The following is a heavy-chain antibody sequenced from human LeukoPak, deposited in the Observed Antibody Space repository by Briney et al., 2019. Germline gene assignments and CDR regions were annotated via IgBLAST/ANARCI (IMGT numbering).Heavy chain of an antibody. CDR1: GGSISSYY. V-gene: IGHV4-59*01. J-gene: IGHJ1*01. CDR3: ASSGWSLIYFQH. Sequence: PSETLSLTCTVSGGSISSYYWSWIRQPPGKGLEWIGYIYYSGSTNYNPSLKSRVTISVDTSKNQFSLKLSSVTAADTAVYYCASSGWSLIYFQHWGQGTLVAVCS. CDR2: IYYSGST. D-gene: IGHD6-19*01.